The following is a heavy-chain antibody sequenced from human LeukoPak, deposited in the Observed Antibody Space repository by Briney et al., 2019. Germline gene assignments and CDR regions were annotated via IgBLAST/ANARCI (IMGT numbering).Heavy chain of an antibody. D-gene: IGHD6-13*01. CDR2: IYYIGST. CDR1: GGFILSYY. CDR3: ATAGRDSSSRYYGMDV. V-gene: IGHV4-59*08. J-gene: IGHJ6*02. Sequence: SETLSLTCTVSGGFILSYYWSWIRQPGSRRLAGIGYIYYIGSTNYNPSLKSRVTISVDTSKNQFSLKLSSVTAADTAVYYCATAGRDSSSRYYGMDVWGQGTTVTVSS.